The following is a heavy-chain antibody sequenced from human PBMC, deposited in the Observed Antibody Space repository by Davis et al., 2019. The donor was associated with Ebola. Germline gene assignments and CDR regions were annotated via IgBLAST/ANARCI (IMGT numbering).Heavy chain of an antibody. J-gene: IGHJ6*02. Sequence: GESLKISCAASGFTFSGPAMHWVRQASGKGLEWVGRIRSKANSYATAYAASVKGRFTISRDDSKNTAYLQMNSLKTEDTAVYYCGAAADYYYYYGMDVWGQGTTVTVSS. CDR1: GFTFSGPA. D-gene: IGHD6-13*01. V-gene: IGHV3-73*01. CDR2: IRSKANSYAT. CDR3: GAAADYYYYYGMDV.